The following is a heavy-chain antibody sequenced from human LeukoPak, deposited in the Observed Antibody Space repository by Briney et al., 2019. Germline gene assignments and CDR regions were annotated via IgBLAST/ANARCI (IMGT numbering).Heavy chain of an antibody. CDR2: IKSKSDGGTR. V-gene: IGHV3-15*01. CDR1: GFTFNNAW. D-gene: IGHD3-16*01. Sequence: PGGSLRLSCAASGFTFNNAWMNWVRQSPGKGLEWVGRIKSKSDGGTRDYAAPVKGRFIISRDDSRNTLYLQMNSLKTEDTGVYYCTNGVAYWGQGTLVPVSS. CDR3: TNGVAY. J-gene: IGHJ4*02.